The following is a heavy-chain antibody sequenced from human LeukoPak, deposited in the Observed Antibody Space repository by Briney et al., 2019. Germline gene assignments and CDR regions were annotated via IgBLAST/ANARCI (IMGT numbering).Heavy chain of an antibody. CDR3: ARVPFYGDYAFDY. J-gene: IGHJ4*02. CDR2: IYYTGGT. CDR1: GGSISSNY. D-gene: IGHD4-17*01. Sequence: SETLSLTCTVSGGSISSNYWTWIRQPPGKGLEYIGYIYYTGGTNYNPSLKSRVTISVDTSKNQFSLKLSSVTAADTAVYYCARVPFYGDYAFDYWGQGTLVTVSS. V-gene: IGHV4-59*08.